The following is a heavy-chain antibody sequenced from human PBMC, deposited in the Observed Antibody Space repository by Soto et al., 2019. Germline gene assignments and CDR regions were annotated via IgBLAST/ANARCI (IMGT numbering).Heavy chain of an antibody. D-gene: IGHD2-2*01. CDR1: GYSFTSHW. CDR3: ARQDYSNYRGGMDV. CDR2: IYPSDSDI. V-gene: IGHV5-51*01. Sequence: GESLKIACKTSGYSFTSHWIAWVRQMPGKGLEWMGIIYPSDSDIRYRPSFQGQVTISVDKSISTAYLQWSSLKASDTATYYCARQDYSNYRGGMDVWGQGTTVTVSS. J-gene: IGHJ6*02.